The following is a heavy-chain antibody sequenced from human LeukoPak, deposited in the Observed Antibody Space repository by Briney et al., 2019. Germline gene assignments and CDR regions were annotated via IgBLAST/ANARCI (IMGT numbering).Heavy chain of an antibody. CDR3: ARGALWFAELPLDS. CDR2: INHSGNT. CDR1: GGSFSGYY. D-gene: IGHD3-10*01. Sequence: SETLPLTCAVYGGSFSGYYWSWIRQPPGKGLEWIGEINHSGNTNSHPSLKSRVTISVDTSKNQFSLKLSSVTAADTAVYYCARGALWFAELPLDSWGQGTLVTVSS. V-gene: IGHV4-34*01. J-gene: IGHJ4*02.